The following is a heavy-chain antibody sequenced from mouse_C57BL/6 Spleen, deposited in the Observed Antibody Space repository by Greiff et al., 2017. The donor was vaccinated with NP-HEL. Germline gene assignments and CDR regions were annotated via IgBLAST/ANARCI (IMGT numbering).Heavy chain of an antibody. D-gene: IGHD4-1*01. CDR2: IDPSDSYT. J-gene: IGHJ4*01. V-gene: IGHV1-69*01. Sequence: QVQLQQPGAELVMPGASVKLSCKASGYTFTSYWMHWVKQRPGQGLEWIGEIDPSDSYTNYNQKFKGKSTLTVDKSSSTAYMQLSSLTSEDSAVYYCAWGAMDYWGQGTSVTVSA. CDR1: GYTFTSYW. CDR3: AWGAMDY.